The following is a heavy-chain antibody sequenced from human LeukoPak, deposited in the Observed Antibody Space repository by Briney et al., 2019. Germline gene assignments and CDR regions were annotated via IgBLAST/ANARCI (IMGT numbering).Heavy chain of an antibody. CDR2: IYHSGST. CDR3: ARGVRYILTGYAFDY. J-gene: IGHJ4*02. V-gene: IGHV4-30-2*01. CDR1: GGSISSGGYY. D-gene: IGHD3-9*01. Sequence: SETLSLTCTVSGGSISSGGYYWSWIRQPPGKGLEWIGYIYHSGSTYYNPSLKSRVTISVDKSKNQFSLKLSSVTAADTAVYYCARGVRYILTGYAFDYWGQGTLVTVSS.